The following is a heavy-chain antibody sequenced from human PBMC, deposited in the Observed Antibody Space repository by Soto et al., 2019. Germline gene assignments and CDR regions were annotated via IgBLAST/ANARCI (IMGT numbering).Heavy chain of an antibody. V-gene: IGHV3-53*01. J-gene: IGHJ3*02. D-gene: IGHD2-21*02. Sequence: GGSVRLSCAASWFTVISNYMSWVRQAPGKGLEWVSVIYSGGSTYYADSVKGRFTISRDNSRNTLYLQMNSLRAEDTAVYYCARDLNYYSAFDIWGQGTMVTVSS. CDR2: IYSGGST. CDR3: ARDLNYYSAFDI. CDR1: WFTVISNY.